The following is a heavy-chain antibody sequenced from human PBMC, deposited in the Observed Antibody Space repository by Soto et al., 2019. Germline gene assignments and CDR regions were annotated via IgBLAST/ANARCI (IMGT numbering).Heavy chain of an antibody. V-gene: IGHV1-69*01. CDR3: ARDETGDSYYYYYGMDV. CDR2: IIPMFSTP. D-gene: IGHD7-27*01. CDR1: GGTFNNYN. J-gene: IGHJ6*02. Sequence: QVQLVQSGAEVKKPGSSVKVSCKASGGTFNNYNFNWVRQAPGQGLEWMGGIIPMFSTPNYAQRFQGRVTITADDSTSTAYMELSSLRSEDTAVYYCARDETGDSYYYYYGMDVWGQGTTVTVSS.